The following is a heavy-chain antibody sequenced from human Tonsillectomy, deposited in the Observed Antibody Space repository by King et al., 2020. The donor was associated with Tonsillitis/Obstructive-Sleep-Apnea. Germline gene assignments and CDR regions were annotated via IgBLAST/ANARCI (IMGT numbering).Heavy chain of an antibody. V-gene: IGHV1-69*01. CDR1: GGTFSSYA. J-gene: IGHJ4*02. Sequence: VQLVESGAEVKKPGSSVKVSCKASGGTFSSYAISWVRQAPGQGLEWMGGIIPIFGTANHAQRFQGRVTITADESTSTAYMELCSLRSEDAAVYYCARDRGGSSRNYGYWGQGTLVTVSS. CDR2: IIPIFGTA. CDR3: ARDRGGSSRNYGY. D-gene: IGHD1-7*01.